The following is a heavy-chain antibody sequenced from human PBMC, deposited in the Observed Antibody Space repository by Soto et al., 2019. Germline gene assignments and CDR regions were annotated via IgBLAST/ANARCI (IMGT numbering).Heavy chain of an antibody. CDR2: IYYSGST. CDR3: ARGSSGYYRDY. Sequence: SETLSLTCTVSGGSISSGDYYWSWIRQPPGKGLEWIGYIYYSGSTNYNPSLKSRVTISVDTSKNQFSLKLSSVTAADTAVYYCARGSSGYYRDYWGQGTLVTVSS. J-gene: IGHJ4*02. V-gene: IGHV4-61*08. D-gene: IGHD3-22*01. CDR1: GGSISSGDYY.